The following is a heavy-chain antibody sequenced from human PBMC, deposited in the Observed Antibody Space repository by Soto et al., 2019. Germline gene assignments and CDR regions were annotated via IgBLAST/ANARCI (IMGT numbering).Heavy chain of an antibody. Sequence: SVKVSCKASGGTFSSYAISWVRRAPGQGLEWMGGIIPIFGTANYAQKFQGRVTITADESTSTAYMELSSLRSEDTAVYCCARGSHIVVVPAAKITVTTLPAYYYYGMDVWGQGTTVTVSS. J-gene: IGHJ6*02. V-gene: IGHV1-69*13. CDR2: IIPIFGTA. D-gene: IGHD2-2*01. CDR1: GGTFSSYA. CDR3: ARGSHIVVVPAAKITVTTLPAYYYYGMDV.